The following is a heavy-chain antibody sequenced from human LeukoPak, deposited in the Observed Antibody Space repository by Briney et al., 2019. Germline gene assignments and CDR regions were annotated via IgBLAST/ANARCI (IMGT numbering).Heavy chain of an antibody. CDR3: ARAVVDTAGFDY. CDR1: GGTFSSYA. D-gene: IGHD5-18*01. Sequence: SVKVSCKASGGTFSSYAISWVRRAPGQGLEWMGGIIPIFGTANYAQKFQGRVTITADKSTSTAYMELSSLRSEDTAVYYCARAVVDTAGFDYWGQGTLVTVSS. CDR2: IIPIFGTA. J-gene: IGHJ4*02. V-gene: IGHV1-69*06.